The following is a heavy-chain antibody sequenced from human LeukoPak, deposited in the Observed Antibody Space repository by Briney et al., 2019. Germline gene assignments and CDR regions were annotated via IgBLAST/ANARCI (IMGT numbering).Heavy chain of an antibody. V-gene: IGHV3-11*01. D-gene: IGHD6-13*01. Sequence: KTGGSLRLSCAASGFTFSDYYMSWIRQAPGKGLEWVSYISSSGSTIYYADSVKGRFTISRDNAKNSLYLQMNSLRAEDTAVYYCARESSSWYGGYFQHWGQGTLVTVSS. CDR2: ISSSGSTI. CDR1: GFTFSDYY. J-gene: IGHJ1*01. CDR3: ARESSSWYGGYFQH.